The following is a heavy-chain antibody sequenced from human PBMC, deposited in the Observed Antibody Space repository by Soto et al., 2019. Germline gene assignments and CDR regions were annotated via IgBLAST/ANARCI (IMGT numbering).Heavy chain of an antibody. D-gene: IGHD5-12*01. CDR1: GGSIGSGDYY. J-gene: IGHJ6*02. CDR2: IYYSGST. V-gene: IGHV4-30-4*01. Sequence: SETLALTCTVSGGSIGSGDYYWSWIRQPPGKGLEWIGYIYYSGSTYYNPSLKSRVTISVDTSKNQFSLKLSSVTAADTAVYYCVRWLRSSYYYGMDVWGQGTTVTXS. CDR3: VRWLRSSYYYGMDV.